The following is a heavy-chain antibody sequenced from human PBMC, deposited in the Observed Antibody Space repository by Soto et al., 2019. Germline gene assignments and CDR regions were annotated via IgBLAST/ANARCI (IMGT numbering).Heavy chain of an antibody. J-gene: IGHJ6*02. V-gene: IGHV3-30-3*01. CDR1: GFTFSPHA. D-gene: IGHD5-18*01. CDR2: ISYEGSNK. CDR3: ARERNTGYDYSYYYGMDV. Sequence: GGSLRLSCAASGFTFSPHAMHWVRQGPGKGLEWVAVISYEGSNKYYADSVKGRFTISRDNSKNTRYLQMNSLRAEDTAVYYCARERNTGYDYSYYYGMDVWGQGTTVTVSS.